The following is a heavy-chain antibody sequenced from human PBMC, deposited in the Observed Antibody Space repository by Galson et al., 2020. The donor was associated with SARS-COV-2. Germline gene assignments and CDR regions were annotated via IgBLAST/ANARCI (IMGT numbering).Heavy chain of an antibody. CDR3: VKDFCTDDERQTRLPYYFDY. V-gene: IGHV3-23*01. Sequence: GESLKISCAASGFTFSNYAMSWVRQAPGTGLQWVAAIRSGGGITFYADSVKGRFTISRDNSRNTLYLQMYNLRAEDTAVYYCVKDFCTDDERQTRLPYYFDYWGQGSLVIVSS. J-gene: IGHJ4*02. CDR1: GFTFSNYA. D-gene: IGHD2-8*01. CDR2: IRSGGGIT.